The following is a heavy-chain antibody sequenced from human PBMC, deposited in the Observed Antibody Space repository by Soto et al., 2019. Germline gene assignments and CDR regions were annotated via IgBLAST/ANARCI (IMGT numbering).Heavy chain of an antibody. CDR1: GFTFSSYG. V-gene: IGHV3-33*01. Sequence: QVQLVESGGGVVQPGRSLRLSCVASGFTFSSYGMHWVRQAPGKGLEWVAVIWYGGSNKYYADSVKGRFTISRDNSKNTLYLQMNSLGAEDTAVYYCARDGSDLGYCSRTSCYEDYWGQGTLVTVSS. CDR2: IWYGGSNK. CDR3: ARDGSDLGYCSRTSCYEDY. J-gene: IGHJ4*02. D-gene: IGHD2-2*01.